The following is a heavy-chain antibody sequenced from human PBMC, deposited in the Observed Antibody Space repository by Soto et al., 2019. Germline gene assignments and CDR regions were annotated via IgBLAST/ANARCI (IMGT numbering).Heavy chain of an antibody. V-gene: IGHV4-31*03. J-gene: IGHJ4*02. Sequence: QVQLQESGPGLVKPSQTLSLTCTVSGGSISSGGYYWSWIRQHPGKGLEWIGYIYYSGSTYYNPSRKRRVTISVDTSNNQFSLNLSSVTAADTAVYYCARIGYDSSGYYPQTFDYWGQGTLVTVSS. CDR3: ARIGYDSSGYYPQTFDY. D-gene: IGHD3-22*01. CDR2: IYYSGST. CDR1: GGSISSGGYY.